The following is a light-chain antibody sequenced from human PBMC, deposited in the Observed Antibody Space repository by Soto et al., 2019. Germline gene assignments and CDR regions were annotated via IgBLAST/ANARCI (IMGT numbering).Light chain of an antibody. CDR2: AAS. V-gene: IGKV1-39*01. CDR3: QHGYSTPLT. Sequence: DIQMTQSPSSLSASVGDRVTITFRASQSISTYLHWYQQKPGKAPNLLIYAASTLQSGVPSRFSGSGSGTDFTLTISSLLPEDFATYFCQHGYSTPLTFGGGTKVDIK. J-gene: IGKJ4*01. CDR1: QSISTY.